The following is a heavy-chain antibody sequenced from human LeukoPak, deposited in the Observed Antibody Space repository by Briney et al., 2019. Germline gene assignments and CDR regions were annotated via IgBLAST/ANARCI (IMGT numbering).Heavy chain of an antibody. Sequence: PSETLSLTCTVSGGSISSYYWSWIRQPPGKGLEWIGYNYYSGSTNYNPSLKSRVTISVDTSKNQFSLKLSSVTAADTAVYYCARGMVRGSPCFDPWGQGTLVTVSS. V-gene: IGHV4-59*01. J-gene: IGHJ5*02. CDR2: NYYSGST. D-gene: IGHD3-10*01. CDR1: GGSISSYY. CDR3: ARGMVRGSPCFDP.